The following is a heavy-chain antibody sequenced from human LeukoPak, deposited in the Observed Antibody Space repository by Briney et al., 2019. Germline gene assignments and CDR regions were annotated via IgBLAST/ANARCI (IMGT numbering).Heavy chain of an antibody. J-gene: IGHJ5*02. D-gene: IGHD6-13*01. CDR1: GYSISSGYY. CDR2: IYHSGST. V-gene: IGHV4-38-2*02. CDR3: ARDGEVLSSSWFWFDP. Sequence: TSETLSLTCTVSGYSISSGYYWVWIRQPPGKGLEWIGNIYHSGSTYYNPSLKSRVTISVDTSKNQFSLKVRSVTAADTAVYYCARDGEVLSSSWFWFDPWGQGTLVTVSS.